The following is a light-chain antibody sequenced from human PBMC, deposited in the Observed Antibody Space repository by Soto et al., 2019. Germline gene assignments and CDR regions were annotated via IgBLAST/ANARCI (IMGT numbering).Light chain of an antibody. CDR3: QQRYNWPPLT. J-gene: IGKJ4*01. CDR2: EAS. CDR1: QSVGIH. Sequence: EVVLTQSPGTLSLSPGERATLSCRASQSVGIHLAWYQQKPGRAPRLLIYEASNRATGIPARFSGSGSGTDLVLTMSSREPENFAVYYNQQRYNWPPLTFGGGTKMEI. V-gene: IGKV3-11*01.